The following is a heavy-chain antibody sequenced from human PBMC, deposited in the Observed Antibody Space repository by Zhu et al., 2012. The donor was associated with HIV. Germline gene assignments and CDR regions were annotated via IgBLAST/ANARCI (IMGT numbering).Heavy chain of an antibody. D-gene: IGHD2-2*01. J-gene: IGHJ4*02. CDR3: TRAFVGVTGLDY. Sequence: QVQLQESGPGLVKPSETLSLTCAVSGYSISSGYYWGWIRQPPGKGLEWIGSIYHSGSTYYNPSLKSRVTISVDTSKNQSSLKLSSVTAADTAVYYCTRAFVGVTGLDYWGQGTLVTVSS. V-gene: IGHV4-38-2*01. CDR2: IYHSGST. CDR1: GYSISSGYY.